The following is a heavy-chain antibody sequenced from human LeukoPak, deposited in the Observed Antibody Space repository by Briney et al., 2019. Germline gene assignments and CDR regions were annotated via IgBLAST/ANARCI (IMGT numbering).Heavy chain of an antibody. J-gene: IGHJ4*02. CDR2: IYDTGGT. Sequence: PSETLSLTCTVSGGSISSSSYYWGWIRQPPGKGLEWIGYIYDTGGTNYNPSLKSRVTISPDTSKNQFSLNLSSVTAADTAVYYCARGHYYDNSGDYWGQGILVTVSS. D-gene: IGHD3-22*01. V-gene: IGHV4-61*05. CDR1: GGSISSSSYY. CDR3: ARGHYYDNSGDY.